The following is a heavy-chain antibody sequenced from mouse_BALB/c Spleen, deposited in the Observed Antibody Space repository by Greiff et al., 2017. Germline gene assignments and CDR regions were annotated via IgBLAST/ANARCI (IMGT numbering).Heavy chain of an antibody. CDR1: GFSLTSYG. Sequence: VQLKESGPGLVAPSQSLSITCTVSGFSLTSYGVHWVRQPPGKGLEWLGVIWAGGSTNYNSALMSRLSISKDNSKSQVFLKMNSLQTDDTAMYYCARDGASTMITTAWFAYWGQGTLVTVSA. J-gene: IGHJ3*01. D-gene: IGHD2-4*01. V-gene: IGHV2-9*02. CDR3: ARDGASTMITTAWFAY. CDR2: IWAGGST.